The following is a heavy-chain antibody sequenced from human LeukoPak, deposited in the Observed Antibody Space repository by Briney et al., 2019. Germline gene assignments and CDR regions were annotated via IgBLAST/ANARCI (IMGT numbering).Heavy chain of an antibody. Sequence: PSETLSLTCAVYGGSFSGYYWSWIRQPPGKGLEWIGEINHSGSTNYNPSLKSRVTISVDTSKNQFSLKLSSVTAADTAVYYRARGGVHCSSTSCYIAYYYYYYMDVWGKETTVTVSS. CDR3: ARGGVHCSSTSCYIAYYYYYYMDV. V-gene: IGHV4-34*01. J-gene: IGHJ6*03. CDR2: INHSGST. CDR1: GGSFSGYY. D-gene: IGHD2-2*02.